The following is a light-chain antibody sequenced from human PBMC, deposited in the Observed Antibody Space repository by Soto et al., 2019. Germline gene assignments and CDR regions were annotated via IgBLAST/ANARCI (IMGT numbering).Light chain of an antibody. CDR3: QQRSNWPLS. J-gene: IGKJ4*01. CDR2: DAS. V-gene: IGKV3-11*01. CDR1: QSVSSY. Sequence: EIVLTQSPATLSLSPGERATLSCRASQSVSSYLAWYQQKPGQAPRLLIYDASNRATGIPARFSGSGSGTDFTLTISSLEPEYVAVYYCQQRSNWPLSFGGGTKVEIK.